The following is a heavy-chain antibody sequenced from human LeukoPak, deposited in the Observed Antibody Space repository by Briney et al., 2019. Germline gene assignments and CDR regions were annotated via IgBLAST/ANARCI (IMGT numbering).Heavy chain of an antibody. CDR2: IYSGGST. CDR3: ARSGSYYFDY. V-gene: IGHV3-66*01. Sequence: GGSLRLSCAASGFTFSSYAMSWVRQAPGKGLEWVSVIYSGGSTYYADSVKGRFTISRDNSKNTLYLQMNSLRAEDTAVYYCARSGSYYFDYWGQGTLVTVSS. CDR1: GFTFSSYA. J-gene: IGHJ4*02. D-gene: IGHD1-26*01.